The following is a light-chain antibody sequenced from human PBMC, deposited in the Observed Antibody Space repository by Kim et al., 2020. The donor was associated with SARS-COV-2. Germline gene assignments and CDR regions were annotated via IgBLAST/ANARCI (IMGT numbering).Light chain of an antibody. CDR3: QTWDSSTGV. J-gene: IGLJ1*01. CDR2: QDT. Sequence: SVSPGQTASITCAGNKLENKYVCWYQQRPGQSPVLVIFQDTKRPSGIPERFSGSNSGNTATLTISETQAMDEADYYCQTWDSSTGVFGTGTKVTVL. CDR1: KLENKY. V-gene: IGLV3-1*01.